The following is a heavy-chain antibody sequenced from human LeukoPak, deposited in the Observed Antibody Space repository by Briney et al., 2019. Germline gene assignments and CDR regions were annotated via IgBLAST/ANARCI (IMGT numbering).Heavy chain of an antibody. V-gene: IGHV3-30-3*01. CDR3: ATPLDYYDSSGYHQGGD. D-gene: IGHD3-22*01. CDR1: GFTFSGYP. Sequence: PGGSLRLSCAASGFTFSGYPIHWVRQAPGKGLEWVAVISYDGSNKYYADSVKGRFTISRDNAKNSLYLQMNSLRAEDTAVYHCATPLDYYDSSGYHQGGDWGQGTLVTVSS. J-gene: IGHJ4*02. CDR2: ISYDGSNK.